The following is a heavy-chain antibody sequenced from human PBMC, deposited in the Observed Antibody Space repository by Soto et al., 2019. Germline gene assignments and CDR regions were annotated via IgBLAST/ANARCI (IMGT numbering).Heavy chain of an antibody. D-gene: IGHD3-3*01. CDR2: IYPGDSNT. CDR3: ARHAYDFWSGHPNPRYYYGMDV. Sequence: GESLKISCKGSGHSFTSYWIGWVRQMPGKGLEWMGIIYPGDSNTRYSPSLQGQVTISVDKSISTAYLQWSSLKATDTAMYYCARHAYDFWSGHPNPRYYYGMDVWGQGTTVTVS. J-gene: IGHJ6*02. V-gene: IGHV5-51*01. CDR1: GHSFTSYW.